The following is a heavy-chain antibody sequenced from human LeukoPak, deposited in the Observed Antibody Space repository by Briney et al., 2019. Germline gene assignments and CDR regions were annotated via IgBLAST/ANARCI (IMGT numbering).Heavy chain of an antibody. V-gene: IGHV1-2*02. J-gene: IGHJ4*02. CDR3: ARDPGSGYGSFEY. CDR1: GYTFTGYY. CDR2: INPNSGGT. D-gene: IGHD5-12*01. Sequence: GASVKVSCKASGYTFTGYYMHWVRQAPGQGLEWMGWINPNSGGTNYAQKFQGRVTMTRDTSISTAYMELSRLRSDDTAVYYCARDPGSGYGSFEYWGQGTLVTVSS.